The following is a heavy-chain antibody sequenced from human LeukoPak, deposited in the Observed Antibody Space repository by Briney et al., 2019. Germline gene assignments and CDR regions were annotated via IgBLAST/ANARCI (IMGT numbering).Heavy chain of an antibody. Sequence: LSGGSLRLSCAASGFTFSSYGMHWVRQAQGKGLGWVGVIWYDGSNKYYADSVKGRFTTSTDNSKNKLYLQMHSLRAEDTAVYYCARDGGSGYVDYWGQGTLVTVSS. J-gene: IGHJ4*02. CDR2: IWYDGSNK. D-gene: IGHD3-3*01. CDR3: ARDGGSGYVDY. V-gene: IGHV3-33*01. CDR1: GFTFSSYG.